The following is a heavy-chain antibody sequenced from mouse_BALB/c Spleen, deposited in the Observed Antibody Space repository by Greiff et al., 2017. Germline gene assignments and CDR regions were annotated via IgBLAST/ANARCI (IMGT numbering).Heavy chain of an antibody. CDR1: GFSLTSYD. Sequence: VQVVESGPGLVAPSQSLSITCTVSGFSLTSYDISWIRQPPGKGLEWLGVIWTGGGTNYNSAFMSRLSISKDNSKSQVFLKMNSLQTDDTAIYYCVRDDGGSYAMDYWGQGTSVTVSS. CDR2: IWTGGGT. J-gene: IGHJ4*01. CDR3: VRDDGGSYAMDY. V-gene: IGHV2-9-2*01. D-gene: IGHD1-1*02.